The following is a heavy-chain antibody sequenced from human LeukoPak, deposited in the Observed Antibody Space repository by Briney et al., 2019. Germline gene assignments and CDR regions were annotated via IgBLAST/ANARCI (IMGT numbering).Heavy chain of an antibody. Sequence: PSETLSLTCTVSGGSISSSSYYWGWIRQPPGKGLEWIVSIYYSGSTYYNPSLKSRITISVDTSKNQFSLKLSSVTAADTAVYYCARHDRYYDILTGYSWGQGTLVTVSS. CDR2: IYYSGST. J-gene: IGHJ4*02. CDR1: GGSISSSSYY. V-gene: IGHV4-39*01. CDR3: ARHDRYYDILTGYS. D-gene: IGHD3-9*01.